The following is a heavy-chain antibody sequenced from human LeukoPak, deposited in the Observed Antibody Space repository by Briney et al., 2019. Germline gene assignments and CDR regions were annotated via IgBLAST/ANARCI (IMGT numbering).Heavy chain of an antibody. CDR2: ISSSNNYI. CDR1: GFTFSDYS. D-gene: IGHD6-19*01. V-gene: IGHV3-21*01. Sequence: GGSLRLSCAASGFTFSDYSMNWVRQAPGKGLEWVSSISSSNNYIYYADSVKGRFTISRDNAKNSLFLQMNSLRAEDTAVYYCARVIAVAGPYHSDYWGQGTLVNGCS. CDR3: ARVIAVAGPYHSDY. J-gene: IGHJ4*01.